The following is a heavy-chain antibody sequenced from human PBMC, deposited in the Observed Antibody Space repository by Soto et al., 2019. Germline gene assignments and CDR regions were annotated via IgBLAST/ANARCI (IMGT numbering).Heavy chain of an antibody. D-gene: IGHD5-12*01. CDR2: INPNTRGT. CDR3: ARDRYSGYNSQFDY. CDR1: AGTFSSYA. V-gene: IGHV1-2*02. Sequence: ASVKVSCKASAGTFSSYAISWVRQAPGQGLEWMGWINPNTRGTHSAQRFQGRVTMTRDTSISTAYMELSSLRSDDSAVYYCARDRYSGYNSQFDYWGQGTLVTVSS. J-gene: IGHJ4*02.